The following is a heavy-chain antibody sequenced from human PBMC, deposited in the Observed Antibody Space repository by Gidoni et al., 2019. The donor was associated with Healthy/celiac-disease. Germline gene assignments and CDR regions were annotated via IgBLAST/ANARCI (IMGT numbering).Heavy chain of an antibody. CDR3: TTVSDYYDSSGTY. V-gene: IGHV3-15*01. Sequence: EVQLVESGGGLVKPVGSLRPSCPASGFTFSNAWMSWVRLAPGKGLEWVGRIKSKTDGGTTDYAAPVKGRFTISRDDSKNTLYLQMNSLKTEDTAVYYCTTVSDYYDSSGTYWGQGTLVTVSS. CDR2: IKSKTDGGTT. D-gene: IGHD3-22*01. CDR1: GFTFSNAW. J-gene: IGHJ4*02.